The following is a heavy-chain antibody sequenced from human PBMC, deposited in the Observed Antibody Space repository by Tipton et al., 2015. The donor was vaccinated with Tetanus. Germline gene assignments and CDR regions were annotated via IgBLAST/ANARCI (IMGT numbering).Heavy chain of an antibody. V-gene: IGHV3-23*01. CDR1: GFTFSSYA. Sequence: SLRLSCAASGFTFSSYAMSWVRQAPGKGLEWVSAISGSGGSTYYADSVKGRFTISRDNSKNTLYLQMNSLRAEDTAVYYCAKDLSGAVAGTVNFQDLGQGTLVTVSS. CDR3: AKDLSGAVAGTVNFQD. J-gene: IGHJ1*01. D-gene: IGHD6-19*01. CDR2: ISGSGGST.